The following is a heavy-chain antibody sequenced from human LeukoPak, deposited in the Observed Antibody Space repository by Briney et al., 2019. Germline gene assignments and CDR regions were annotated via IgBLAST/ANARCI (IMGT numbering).Heavy chain of an antibody. CDR3: AKHLTNAYYDMIWFDP. D-gene: IGHD3-16*01. V-gene: IGHV4-59*11. CDR1: GGSISNHY. Sequence: SETLSLTCTVSGGSISNHYWSWLRQAPGKGLEWIGYVYYSGSTNYNPSVKSRVTISVDTSNNQFSLRLSSVTAADTAVYYCAKHLTNAYYDMIWFDPWGQGTLVTVTS. CDR2: VYYSGST. J-gene: IGHJ5*02.